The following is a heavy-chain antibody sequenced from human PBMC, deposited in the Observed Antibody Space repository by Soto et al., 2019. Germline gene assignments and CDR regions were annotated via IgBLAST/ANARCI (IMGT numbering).Heavy chain of an antibody. J-gene: IGHJ1*01. CDR3: ARCRYFFTTHRH. V-gene: IGHV1-18*01. Sequence: SVKVSCKASGYNFITSGINWVRQAPGQGLEWMGWISTANGDRKYAQKFKGRVTMTSEVSTTTAYMELTNLRSADTAVYFCARCRYFFTTHRHWG. D-gene: IGHD1-1*01. CDR1: GYNFITSG. CDR2: ISTANGDR.